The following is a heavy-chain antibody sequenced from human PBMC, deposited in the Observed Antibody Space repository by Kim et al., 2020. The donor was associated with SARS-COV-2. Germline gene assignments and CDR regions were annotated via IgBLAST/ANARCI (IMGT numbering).Heavy chain of an antibody. V-gene: IGHV1-8*01. CDR2: MNPNSGNT. J-gene: IGHJ4*02. CDR3: ARGPEYTSWHDY. CDR1: GYTFTTYD. D-gene: IGHD2-2*01. Sequence: ASVKVSCKASGYTFTTYDINWVRQATGQGLEWMGWMNPNSGNTGYAQKFQGRLTMTRDTSISTAYMELSSLTSEDTAVYYCARGPEYTSWHDYWGQGTLVTVSS.